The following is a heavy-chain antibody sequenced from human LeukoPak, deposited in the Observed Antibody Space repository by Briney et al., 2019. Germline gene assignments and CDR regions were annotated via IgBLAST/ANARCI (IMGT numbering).Heavy chain of an antibody. Sequence: QPGGSLRLSCAVSGFTFSSSEMNWVRQAPGRGLEWLSYIGGGGSTIYYADSVKGRFTISRDNSKNTLYLQMNSLRAEDTAVYYCARESLKLVPYDYWGQGTLVTVSS. D-gene: IGHD6-13*01. CDR2: IGGGGSTI. CDR3: ARESLKLVPYDY. V-gene: IGHV3-48*03. J-gene: IGHJ4*02. CDR1: GFTFSSSE.